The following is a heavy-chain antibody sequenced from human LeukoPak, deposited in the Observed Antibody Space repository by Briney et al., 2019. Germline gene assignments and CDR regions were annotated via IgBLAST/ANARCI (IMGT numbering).Heavy chain of an antibody. V-gene: IGHV3-74*01. CDR1: GYTFSIYC. Sequence: GGSLRLSCAASGYTFSIYCMHRVRQAPGKGLVWVSRIKSDGGTNYADSVKGRFTISRDNSKNTLYLQMNSLRAEDTAVYYCAKENLAVAGTGYWGQGTLVTVSS. CDR3: AKENLAVAGTGY. D-gene: IGHD6-13*01. J-gene: IGHJ4*02. CDR2: IKSDGGT.